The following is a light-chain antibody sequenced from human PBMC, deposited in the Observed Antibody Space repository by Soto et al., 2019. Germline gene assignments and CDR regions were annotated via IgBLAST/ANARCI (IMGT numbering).Light chain of an antibody. CDR2: AAS. CDR3: QQCYSTPWT. J-gene: IGKJ1*01. CDR1: QSISSY. V-gene: IGKV1-39*01. Sequence: DIQMTQSPSSLSASVGDRVTITCRASQSISSYLNWYQQKPGKAPKLLIYAASSLQSGVPSRFSGSGSGTDFTLTISSLQPEDFATYYCQQCYSTPWTFGQGTDVEIK.